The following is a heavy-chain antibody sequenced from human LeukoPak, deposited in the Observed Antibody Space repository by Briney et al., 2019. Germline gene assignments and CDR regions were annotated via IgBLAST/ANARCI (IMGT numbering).Heavy chain of an antibody. V-gene: IGHV3-30*02. Sequence: PGGSLRLSCAASGFTFSSYGIHWVRQAPGKGLEWVSFIHYDGSNKDYADSVKGRFTTSRDNSKNTLYLQMNSLRPEDTAVYYCVKVGDYYDSSGYYNLWGQGTLVTVPS. J-gene: IGHJ5*02. CDR3: VKVGDYYDSSGYYNL. CDR1: GFTFSSYG. D-gene: IGHD3-22*01. CDR2: IHYDGSNK.